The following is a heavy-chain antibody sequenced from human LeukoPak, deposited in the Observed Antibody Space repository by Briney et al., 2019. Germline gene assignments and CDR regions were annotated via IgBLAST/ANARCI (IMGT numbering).Heavy chain of an antibody. CDR1: GYTFTSNY. Sequence: ASVKVSCKASGYTFTSNYMHWVRQAPGQGLEWMGIINPTGGSTSYAQKFQGRVTMTRDMSTSTVYMELSSLRSEDTAVYYCAAHDSSGYYYFALYYWGQGTLVTVSS. D-gene: IGHD3-22*01. CDR2: INPTGGST. V-gene: IGHV1-46*01. J-gene: IGHJ4*02. CDR3: AAHDSSGYYYFALYY.